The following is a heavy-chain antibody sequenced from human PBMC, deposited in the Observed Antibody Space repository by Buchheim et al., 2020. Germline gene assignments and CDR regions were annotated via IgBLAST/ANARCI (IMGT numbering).Heavy chain of an antibody. D-gene: IGHD3-22*01. V-gene: IGHV1-8*01. CDR2: MSPKSGNT. Sequence: QVQLVQSGAEVKKPGASVKVSCKASGYTFTNDDINWVRQAPGQGLEWVGWMSPKSGNTAYGQSFQGRVTMTRNTSINTAYMTLTSLTSEDTAVYYCARESSYSRWGFDLWGRGTL. J-gene: IGHJ2*01. CDR3: ARESSYSRWGFDL. CDR1: GYTFTNDD.